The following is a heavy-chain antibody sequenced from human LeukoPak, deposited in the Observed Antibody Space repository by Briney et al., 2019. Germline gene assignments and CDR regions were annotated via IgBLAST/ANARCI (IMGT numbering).Heavy chain of an antibody. D-gene: IGHD4-17*01. CDR3: ARQDGDYSLGYFDY. CDR1: GGSISSSSYY. J-gene: IGHJ4*02. CDR2: IYYGGRT. Sequence: SETLSLTCTVSGGSISSSSYYWGWIRQPPGKGLEWIGSIYYGGRTLYNPSLKSRATISVDRSKNQFSLKLSSMTAADTAVYYCARQDGDYSLGYFDYWGQGTLVTVSS. V-gene: IGHV4-39*01.